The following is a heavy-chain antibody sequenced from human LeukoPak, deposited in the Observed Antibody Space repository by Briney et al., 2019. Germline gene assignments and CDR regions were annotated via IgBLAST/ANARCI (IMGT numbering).Heavy chain of an antibody. CDR2: IYTSGST. Sequence: SETLSLTCTVSGASISSGSYYWSWIRQPAGKGLEWIGRIYTSGSTNYNPSLKSRVTISVDTSKNQFSLKLSSVTAADTAVYYCARTRYYYNSRSYGAPYYFDYWGQGTLVTVSS. J-gene: IGHJ4*02. D-gene: IGHD3-10*01. V-gene: IGHV4-61*02. CDR1: GASISSGSYY. CDR3: ARTRYYYNSRSYGAPYYFDY.